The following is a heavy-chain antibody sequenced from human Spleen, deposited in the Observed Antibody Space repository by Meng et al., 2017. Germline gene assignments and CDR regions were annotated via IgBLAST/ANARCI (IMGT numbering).Heavy chain of an antibody. D-gene: IGHD3-16*01. Sequence: SETLSLTCTVSGASVISDGYFWTWVRQRPGKGLEYIGYIYYSGSTYYNPSLKSRLTISLDTSKNQFSLRLTSVTAADTAVYYCAKADGGRGGDLDYWGQGTLVTVSS. V-gene: IGHV4-31*03. J-gene: IGHJ4*02. CDR1: GASVISDGYF. CDR2: IYYSGST. CDR3: AKADGGRGGDLDY.